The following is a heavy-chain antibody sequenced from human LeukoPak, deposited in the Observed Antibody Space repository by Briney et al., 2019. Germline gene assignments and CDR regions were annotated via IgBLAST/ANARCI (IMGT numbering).Heavy chain of an antibody. D-gene: IGHD6-13*01. V-gene: IGHV3-30*18. CDR1: GFTFSSYG. CDR3: AKGYSSSWYGWFDP. J-gene: IGHJ5*02. CDR2: ISYDGSNK. Sequence: GRSLRLCCAASGFTFSSYGMHWVRQAPGKGLEWVAVISYDGSNKYYADSVKGRFTISRDNSKNTLYLQMNSLRAEDTAVYYCAKGYSSSWYGWFDPWGQGTLVTVSS.